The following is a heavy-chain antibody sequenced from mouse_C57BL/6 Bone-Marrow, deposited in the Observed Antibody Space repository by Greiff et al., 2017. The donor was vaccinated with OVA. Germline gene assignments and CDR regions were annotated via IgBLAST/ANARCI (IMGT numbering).Heavy chain of an antibody. CDR1: EYEFPSHD. Sequence: EVKLMESGGGLVQPGESLKLSCESNEYEFPSHDMSWVRKTPEKRLELVAAINSDGGSTYYPDTMERRFIISRDNTKKTLYLQMNSLRSEDTALYYCARRGDSNYVRWYFDYWGQGTTLTVSS. CDR3: ARRGDSNYVRWYFDY. J-gene: IGHJ2*01. CDR2: INSDGGST. V-gene: IGHV5-2*03. D-gene: IGHD2-5*01.